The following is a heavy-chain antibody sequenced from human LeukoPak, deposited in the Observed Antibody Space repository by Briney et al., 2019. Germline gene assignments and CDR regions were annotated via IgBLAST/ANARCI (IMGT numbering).Heavy chain of an antibody. CDR3: ARDMARIAAAGTRNKPPTDY. CDR1: GYTFTTYY. CDR2: INPNSGGT. D-gene: IGHD6-13*01. V-gene: IGHV1-2*02. Sequence: GASVKLSCKASGYTFTTYYMHWVREAPGQGLEWMGWINPNSGGTNYAQKFQGRVTMTRDTSISTAYMELSRLRSDDTAVYYCARDMARIAAAGTRNKPPTDYWGQGTLVTVSS. J-gene: IGHJ4*02.